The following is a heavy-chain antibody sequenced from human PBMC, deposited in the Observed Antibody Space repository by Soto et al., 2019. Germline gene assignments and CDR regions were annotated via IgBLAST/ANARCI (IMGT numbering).Heavy chain of an antibody. V-gene: IGHV5-51*01. J-gene: IGHJ6*02. CDR1: GYSFTTYW. D-gene: IGHD6-13*01. CDR2: IYPGDSDT. Sequence: GESLKISCKGSGYSFTTYWIGWVRQMPGKGLEWMGIIYPGDSDTRYSPSFQGQVTTSVDKSISTAYLQWSSLTASDTAMYYCARTIAAGKYYYYYSMDVWGQGTTVTVSS. CDR3: ARTIAAGKYYYYYSMDV.